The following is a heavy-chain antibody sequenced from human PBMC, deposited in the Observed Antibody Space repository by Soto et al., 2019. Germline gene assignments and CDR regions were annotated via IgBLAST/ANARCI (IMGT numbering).Heavy chain of an antibody. Sequence: QVQLVESGGGVVQPGRSLRLSCAASGYSFNSYGMHWVRQSPGSGLEWVAVIWYDGSNKYYADSVKGRFTISRDNSKNTVYLQMNSLRAEDTAVYYCARGGGSWYFDYWGQGTLVTVSS. CDR3: ARGGGSWYFDY. D-gene: IGHD6-13*01. J-gene: IGHJ4*02. V-gene: IGHV3-33*01. CDR2: IWYDGSNK. CDR1: GYSFNSYG.